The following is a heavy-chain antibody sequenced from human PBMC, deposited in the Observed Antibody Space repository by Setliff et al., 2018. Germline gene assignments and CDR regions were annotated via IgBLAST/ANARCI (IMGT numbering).Heavy chain of an antibody. CDR1: GFDFKTHW. Sequence: GGSLRLSCAASGFDFKTHWVDWARQAPGKGLEWVANIKEDGSQRNYVDAARGRFTVSRDNARNLLYLQMNSLRVDDTAVYYCSSYLVSWGQGALVTVSS. CDR2: IKEDGSQR. J-gene: IGHJ4*02. CDR3: SSYLVS. D-gene: IGHD2-21*01. V-gene: IGHV3-7*01.